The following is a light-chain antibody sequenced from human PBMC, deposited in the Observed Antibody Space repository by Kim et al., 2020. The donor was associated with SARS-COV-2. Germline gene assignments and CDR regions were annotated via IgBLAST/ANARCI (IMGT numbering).Light chain of an antibody. V-gene: IGKV3D-15*01. CDR1: QSVRSS. J-gene: IGKJ4*01. CDR3: QQYYTWSPLT. CDR2: DAS. Sequence: EIVTTQSPATLSVSPGERATLSCRASQSVRSSLAWYQQKPGQAPRLLIYDASIRATGVPARFTGSGSGTEFTLTISSLQSEDFAVYFCQQYYTWSPLTFGGGTKVDIK.